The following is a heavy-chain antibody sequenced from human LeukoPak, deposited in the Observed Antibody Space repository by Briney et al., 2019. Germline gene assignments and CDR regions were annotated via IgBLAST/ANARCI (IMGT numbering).Heavy chain of an antibody. CDR2: ISYDGSNK. Sequence: PGGSLRLSCAASGFTFSSYAMRWVRQAPGKGLEWVAVISYDGSNKYYADSVKGRFTISRDNSKNTLYLQMNSLRAEDTAVYYCALTVAGWGQGTLVTVSS. D-gene: IGHD6-19*01. CDR1: GFTFSSYA. J-gene: IGHJ4*02. V-gene: IGHV3-30-3*01. CDR3: ALTVAG.